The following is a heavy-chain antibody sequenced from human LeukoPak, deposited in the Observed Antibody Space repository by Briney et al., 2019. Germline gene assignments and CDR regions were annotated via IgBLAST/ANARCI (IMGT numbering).Heavy chain of an antibody. Sequence: PGGSLRLSCAASGFTFSSYAMSWVRQAPGKGLEWVAFIRYDGSNKYYADSVKGRFTISRDNSKNTLYLQMNSLRAEDTAVYYCAKDRRLYYYGSGTTDWGQGTLVTVSS. CDR3: AKDRRLYYYGSGTTD. CDR2: IRYDGSNK. CDR1: GFTFSSYA. J-gene: IGHJ4*02. V-gene: IGHV3-30*02. D-gene: IGHD3-10*01.